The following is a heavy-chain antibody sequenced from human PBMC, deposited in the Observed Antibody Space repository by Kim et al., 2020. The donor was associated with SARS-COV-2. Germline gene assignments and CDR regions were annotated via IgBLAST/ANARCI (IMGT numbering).Heavy chain of an antibody. V-gene: IGHV3-21*01. J-gene: IGHJ3*02. D-gene: IGHD5-12*01. CDR1: GFTFSSYS. CDR3: AREYSGYDNDAFDI. Sequence: GGSLRLSCAASGFTFSSYSMNWVRQAPGNGLEWVSSISSSSSYIYYADSVKGRFTISRDNAKNSLYLQMNSLRAEDTAVYYCAREYSGYDNDAFDIWGQGTMVTVSS. CDR2: ISSSSSYI.